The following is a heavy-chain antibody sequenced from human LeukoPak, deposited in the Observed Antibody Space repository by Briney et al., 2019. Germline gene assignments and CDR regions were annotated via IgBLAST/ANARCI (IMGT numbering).Heavy chain of an antibody. D-gene: IGHD3-3*01. J-gene: IGHJ3*02. Sequence: SETLSLTCTVSGGSISSSSYYWGWIRQPPGKGLEWIGSIYYSGSTYYNPSLKSRVTISVDTSKNQFSLKLSSVTAADTAVYFCVRLLYDFWSGYYYLDAFDIWGQGTMVTVSS. CDR1: GGSISSSSYY. CDR2: IYYSGST. CDR3: VRLLYDFWSGYYYLDAFDI. V-gene: IGHV4-39*01.